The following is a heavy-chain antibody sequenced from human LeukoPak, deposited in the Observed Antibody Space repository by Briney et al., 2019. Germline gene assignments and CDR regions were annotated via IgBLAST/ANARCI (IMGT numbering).Heavy chain of an antibody. D-gene: IGHD2-15*01. CDR2: IYTSGST. V-gene: IGHV4-4*07. J-gene: IGHJ4*02. CDR3: ARQYYRSGGNPRMGYFDY. CDR1: GGSISSYY. Sequence: SETLSLTCTVSGGSISSYYWSWIRQPAGKGLEWIGRIYTSGSTNYNPSLKSRVTMSVDTSKNQFSLKLSSVTAADTAVYYCARQYYRSGGNPRMGYFDYWGQGTLVTVSS.